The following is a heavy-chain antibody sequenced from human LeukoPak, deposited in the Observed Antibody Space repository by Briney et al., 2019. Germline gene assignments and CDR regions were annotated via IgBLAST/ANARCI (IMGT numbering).Heavy chain of an antibody. Sequence: PSETLSLTCTVSGGSTSSSSYYWGWIRQPPGKGLEWIGSIYYSGSTYYNPSLKSRVTISVDTSKNQFSLKLSSVTAADTAVYYCARGGSGLWSGYYTEYWGQGTLVTVSS. CDR1: GGSTSSSSYY. V-gene: IGHV4-39*07. CDR2: IYYSGST. CDR3: ARGGSGLWSGYYTEY. D-gene: IGHD3-3*01. J-gene: IGHJ4*02.